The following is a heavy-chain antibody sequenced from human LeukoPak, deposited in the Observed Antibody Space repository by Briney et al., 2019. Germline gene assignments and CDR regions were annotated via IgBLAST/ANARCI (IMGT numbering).Heavy chain of an antibody. Sequence: GGSLRLSCAASGFTFSSHAMSWVRQAPGKGLEWVSAISGSGGSTYYADSVKGRFTISRDNSKNTLYLQMNSLRAEDTAVYYCAKLIEYSSSSFTSFDYWGQGTLVTVSS. CDR1: GFTFSSHA. D-gene: IGHD6-6*01. CDR2: ISGSGGST. V-gene: IGHV3-23*01. J-gene: IGHJ4*02. CDR3: AKLIEYSSSSFTSFDY.